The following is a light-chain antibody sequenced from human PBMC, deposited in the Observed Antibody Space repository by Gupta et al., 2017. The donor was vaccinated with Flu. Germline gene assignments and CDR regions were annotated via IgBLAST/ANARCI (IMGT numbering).Light chain of an antibody. V-gene: IGKV2-28*01. J-gene: IGKJ3*01. Sequence: ISCRSSQSLLHSKGYNYLDWYLQKPGQSPQLLIYLGSNRASGVPDRVRGSGSGTDYTLQISRVEAEDVGVYYCMQSLQTSYTFGPGTKVDI. CDR2: LGS. CDR3: MQSLQTSYT. CDR1: QSLLHSKGYNY.